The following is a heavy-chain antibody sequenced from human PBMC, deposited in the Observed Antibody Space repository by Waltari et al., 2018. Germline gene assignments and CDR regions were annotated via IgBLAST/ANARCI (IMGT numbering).Heavy chain of an antibody. D-gene: IGHD4-17*01. CDR3: AHLDYGDDCWNAFDI. V-gene: IGHV3-30-3*01. CDR2: ISYDGATE. J-gene: IGHJ3*02. CDR1: GFTFASFA. Sequence: QVQLVESGGGVAQPGRSLRLSCVGSGFTFASFAMYWVRQAPGRGLEWVAVISYDGATENYAESVKGRFTISRDNSENTTSLEMNSLRLEDTAIYYCAHLDYGDDCWNAFDIWGQGTMVTVSS.